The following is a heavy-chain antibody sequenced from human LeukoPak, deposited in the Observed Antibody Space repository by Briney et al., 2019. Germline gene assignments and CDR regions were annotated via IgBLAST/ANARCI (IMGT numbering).Heavy chain of an antibody. CDR3: ARGYVDTAGEDYFDY. J-gene: IGHJ4*02. CDR1: GFTFSSYD. V-gene: IGHV3-13*01. CDR2: IGTAGDT. Sequence: GGSLRLSCAASGFTFSSYDMHWVRQATGKGLEWVSAIGTAGDTYYPGSVKGRFTISRENAMNSLYLQMNSLRAGDTAVYYCARGYVDTAGEDYFDYWGQGTLVTVSS. D-gene: IGHD5-18*01.